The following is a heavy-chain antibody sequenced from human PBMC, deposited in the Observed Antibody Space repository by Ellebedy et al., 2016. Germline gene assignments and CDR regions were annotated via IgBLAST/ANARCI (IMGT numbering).Heavy chain of an antibody. CDR1: GFSFSSYW. CDR2: IKQDGSEE. CDR3: AGWSRGGYDNY. D-gene: IGHD5-24*01. V-gene: IGHV3-7*02. Sequence: GESLKISXVASGFSFSSYWMKWLRQGPEKGLEWVADIKQDGSEEYYVDSVKGRFTISRDNAKNSVSLQMNSLGADDTAVYFCAGWSRGGYDNYWGQGTLVTVSS. J-gene: IGHJ4*02.